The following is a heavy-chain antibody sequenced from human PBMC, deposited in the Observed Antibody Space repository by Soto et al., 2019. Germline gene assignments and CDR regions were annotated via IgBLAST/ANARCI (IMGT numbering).Heavy chain of an antibody. CDR2: ISGNGGDI. J-gene: IGHJ4*02. Sequence: EVQLVESGGGSVQPGRSLRLSCAASGFSFDDYGMHWVRQGPGKGLEWVSGISGNGGDIYYADSVKGRFTISRDNAKRSLYLQMNSLRTEDTALYYCAKDNDLDRDGPFDYWGQGILVTVSS. D-gene: IGHD2-2*03. CDR3: AKDNDLDRDGPFDY. V-gene: IGHV3-9*01. CDR1: GFSFDDYG.